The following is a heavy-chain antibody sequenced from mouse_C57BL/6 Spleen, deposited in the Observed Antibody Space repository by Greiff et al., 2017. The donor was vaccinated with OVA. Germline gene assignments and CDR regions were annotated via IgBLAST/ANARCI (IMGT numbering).Heavy chain of an antibody. CDR3: ARGPIYYYGSSYVNWYFDV. CDR1: GYTFTDYN. D-gene: IGHD1-1*01. CDR2: INPNNGGT. J-gene: IGHJ1*03. Sequence: VQLQQSGPELVKPGASVKIPCKASGYTFTDYNMDWVKQSHGKSLEWIGDINPNNGGTIYNQKFKGKATLTVDKSSSTAYMELRSLTSEDTAVYYCARGPIYYYGSSYVNWYFDVWGTGTTVTVSS. V-gene: IGHV1-18*01.